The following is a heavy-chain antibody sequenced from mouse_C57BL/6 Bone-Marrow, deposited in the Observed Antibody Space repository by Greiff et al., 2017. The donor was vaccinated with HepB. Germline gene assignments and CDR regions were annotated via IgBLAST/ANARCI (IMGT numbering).Heavy chain of an antibody. V-gene: IGHV5-9*01. J-gene: IGHJ2*01. Sequence: EVKLMESGGGLVKPGGSLKLSCAASGFTFSSYTMSWVRQTPEKRLEWVATISGGGGNTYYPDSVKGRFTISRDNAKNTLYLQMSSLRSEDTALYYCARPDYYGSWNYFDYWGQGTTLTVSS. CDR1: GFTFSSYT. D-gene: IGHD1-1*01. CDR2: ISGGGGNT. CDR3: ARPDYYGSWNYFDY.